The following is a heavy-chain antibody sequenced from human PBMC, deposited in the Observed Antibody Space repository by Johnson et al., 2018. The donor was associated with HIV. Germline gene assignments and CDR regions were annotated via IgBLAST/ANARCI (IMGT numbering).Heavy chain of an antibody. D-gene: IGHD3-10*01. V-gene: IGHV3-13*01. CDR2: VGIAGDT. Sequence: VQLVESGGGLVQPGGSLRLSCAASGFTFSNYDMHWVRQTTGKGLEWVSAVGIAGDTYYPGSVKGRFTISRDNSKNTLYLQMNSLRAEDTAVYYCARAPEVRGVDAFDVWGQGTVVTVSS. J-gene: IGHJ3*01. CDR3: ARAPEVRGVDAFDV. CDR1: GFTFSNYD.